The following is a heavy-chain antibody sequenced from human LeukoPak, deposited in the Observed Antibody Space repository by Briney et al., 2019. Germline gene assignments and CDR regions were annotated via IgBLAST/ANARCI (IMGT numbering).Heavy chain of an antibody. D-gene: IGHD3-10*01. CDR3: AIAYESGSFYRAFAY. CDR1: GFNIGAYA. Sequence: GSLRLSCAASGFNIGAYAMYWVRQRPGKSLEWVSLISGDSDNRYSAASVKGRFTVSRDNSKNSLYLQMNSLTTEDTALYYCAIAYESGSFYRAFAYWGQGALVTVPS. J-gene: IGHJ4*02. CDR2: ISGDSDNR. V-gene: IGHV3-43*02.